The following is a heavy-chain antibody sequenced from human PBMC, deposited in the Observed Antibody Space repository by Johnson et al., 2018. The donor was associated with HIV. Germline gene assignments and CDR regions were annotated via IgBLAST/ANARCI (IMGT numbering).Heavy chain of an antibody. CDR1: GFTVSSDY. CDR3: ASGVTPRAPLRI. D-gene: IGHD2-21*02. J-gene: IGHJ3*02. CDR2: ISSDGTNT. V-gene: IGHV3-66*03. Sequence: VQLMESGGGLIQPGGSLRLSCAVSGFTVSSDYMSWVRQAPGKGLEWVAVISSDGTNTYYTDSVKGRFTISRDNTKNTVSLQMIILRPKDTGVYYCASGVTPRAPLRIWGQGTMVTVSS.